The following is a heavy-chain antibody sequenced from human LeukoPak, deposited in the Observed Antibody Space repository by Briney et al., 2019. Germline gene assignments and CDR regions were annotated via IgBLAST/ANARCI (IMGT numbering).Heavy chain of an antibody. CDR3: ASAFDYDFWSGSDD. CDR1: GFTFSSYS. D-gene: IGHD3-3*01. Sequence: PGGSLRLSRAAPGFTFSSYSMNWVRQAPGEGLEWVSSISSSSSYIYYADSVKGRFTISRDNAKNSLYLQMNSLRAEDTAVYYCASAFDYDFWSGSDDWGQGTLVTVSS. V-gene: IGHV3-21*01. CDR2: ISSSSSYI. J-gene: IGHJ4*02.